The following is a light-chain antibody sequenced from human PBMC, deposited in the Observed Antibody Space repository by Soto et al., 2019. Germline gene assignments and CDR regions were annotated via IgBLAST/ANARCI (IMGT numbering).Light chain of an antibody. CDR1: QSVLYRSNNKNY. Sequence: DIVMTQSPDSLAVSLGERATINCKSGQSVLYRSNNKNYLAWYRQKPGQPPKLLIYWASTRESGVPDRFSGSGSGTDFTLTISSLQTEDVAVYYCQQYYSSPNTFGPGTKVEIK. J-gene: IGKJ3*01. V-gene: IGKV4-1*01. CDR3: QQYYSSPNT. CDR2: WAS.